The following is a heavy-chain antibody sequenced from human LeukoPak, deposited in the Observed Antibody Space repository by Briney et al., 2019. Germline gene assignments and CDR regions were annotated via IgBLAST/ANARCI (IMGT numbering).Heavy chain of an antibody. Sequence: GGSLRLSCAASGFTVSSNYMSWVRQAPGKGLEWVSAISGSGGSTYYADSVKGRFTISRDNSKNTLYLHMNSLRPEDTAVYYCTKRNNYFAFDYWGQGTLVTVSS. D-gene: IGHD2/OR15-2a*01. V-gene: IGHV3-23*01. CDR3: TKRNNYFAFDY. J-gene: IGHJ4*02. CDR1: GFTVSSNY. CDR2: ISGSGGST.